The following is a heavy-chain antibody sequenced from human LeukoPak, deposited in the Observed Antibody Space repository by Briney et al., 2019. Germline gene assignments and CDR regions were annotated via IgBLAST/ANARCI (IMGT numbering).Heavy chain of an antibody. J-gene: IGHJ3*02. Sequence: PSETLSLTCTVSGGSISSYYWSWIRQPPGKGLEWIGYIYYSGSTNYNPSLKSRVTISVDTSKNQFSLKLSSVTAADTAVYYCARDRPDYYYDSSGYGGRAFDIWGQGTMVTVSS. CDR1: GGSISSYY. CDR3: ARDRPDYYYDSSGYGGRAFDI. V-gene: IGHV4-59*01. CDR2: IYYSGST. D-gene: IGHD3-22*01.